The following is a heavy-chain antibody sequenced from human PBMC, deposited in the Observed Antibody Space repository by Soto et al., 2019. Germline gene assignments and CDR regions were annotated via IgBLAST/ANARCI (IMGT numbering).Heavy chain of an antibody. D-gene: IGHD4-17*01. V-gene: IGHV3-23*01. J-gene: IGHJ4*02. Sequence: GGSLRLSCAASGFTFSSYAMSWVRQAPGKGLEWVSAISGSGGSTYYADSVKGRFTISRDNSKNTLYLQMNSLRAEDTAVYYCAKDGPLYGDYVDYFDYWGQGTLVTVSS. CDR2: ISGSGGST. CDR1: GFTFSSYA. CDR3: AKDGPLYGDYVDYFDY.